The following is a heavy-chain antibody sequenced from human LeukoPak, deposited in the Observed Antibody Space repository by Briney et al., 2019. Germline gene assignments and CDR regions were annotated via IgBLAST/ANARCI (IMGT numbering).Heavy chain of an antibody. Sequence: GGSLRLSCAASRFTFSDYWMSWVRQAPGKGLEWVANIQYDGTEKYYVDSVKGRFTISGDNAKNLLYLQMNSLRAEDTAVYYCARDPNWEAFDMWGQGTMVTVSS. J-gene: IGHJ3*02. CDR2: IQYDGTEK. D-gene: IGHD7-27*01. CDR3: ARDPNWEAFDM. V-gene: IGHV3-7*01. CDR1: RFTFSDYW.